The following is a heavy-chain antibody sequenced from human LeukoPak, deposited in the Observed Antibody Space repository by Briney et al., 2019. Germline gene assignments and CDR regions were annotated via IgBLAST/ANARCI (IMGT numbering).Heavy chain of an antibody. Sequence: ASVKVSCKVSGYTLTELSMHWVRQAPGKGLEWMGGFDPEDGETIYAQKFQGRVTMTEDTSTDTAYMELSSLRSEDTAVYYCATLPSGSQYYYYYMDVWGKGATVTVSS. CDR1: GYTLTELS. CDR3: ATLPSGSQYYYYYMDV. D-gene: IGHD3-22*01. J-gene: IGHJ6*03. V-gene: IGHV1-24*01. CDR2: FDPEDGET.